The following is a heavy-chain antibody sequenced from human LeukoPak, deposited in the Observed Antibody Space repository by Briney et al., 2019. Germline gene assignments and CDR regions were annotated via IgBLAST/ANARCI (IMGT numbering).Heavy chain of an antibody. CDR3: ARVRADINYYDSSGTFDY. V-gene: IGHV3-7*01. D-gene: IGHD3-22*01. CDR2: IKQDGSEK. CDR1: GFTFSSYW. Sequence: TGGSLRLSCAASGFTFSSYWMSWVRQAPGKGLEWVANIKQDGSEKYYVDSVKGRFTISRDNAKNSLYLQMNSLRAEDTAVYYCARVRADINYYDSSGTFDYWGQGTLVTVSS. J-gene: IGHJ4*02.